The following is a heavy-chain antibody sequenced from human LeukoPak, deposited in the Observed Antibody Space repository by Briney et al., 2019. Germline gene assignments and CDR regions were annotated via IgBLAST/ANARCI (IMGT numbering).Heavy chain of an antibody. Sequence: QAGGSLRLSCAASGFTFSSYALSWVRQAPGKGLEWVSAISGSGGSTYYADSVKGRFTFSRDNAKNSLYLQMNSLRAEDTAVYYCAKDPEIRGDYFGWFDPWGQGTLVTVSS. CDR3: AKDPEIRGDYFGWFDP. V-gene: IGHV3-23*01. CDR1: GFTFSSYA. CDR2: ISGSGGST. D-gene: IGHD4-17*01. J-gene: IGHJ5*02.